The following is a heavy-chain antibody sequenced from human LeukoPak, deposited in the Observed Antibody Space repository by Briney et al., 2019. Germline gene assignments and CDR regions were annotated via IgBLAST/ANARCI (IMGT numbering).Heavy chain of an antibody. V-gene: IGHV4-59*01. Sequence: SETLSLTCTVSGGSISSYYWSWIRQPPGKGLEWIGYIYYSGSTNYNPSLKSRVTISADTSKNQFSLKLSSVTAADTAVYYCARVVAGTDYFDYWGQGTLVTVSS. D-gene: IGHD6-19*01. CDR1: GGSISSYY. J-gene: IGHJ4*02. CDR3: ARVVAGTDYFDY. CDR2: IYYSGST.